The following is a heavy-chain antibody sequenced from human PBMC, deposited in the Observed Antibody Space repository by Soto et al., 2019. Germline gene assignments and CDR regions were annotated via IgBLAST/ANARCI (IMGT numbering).Heavy chain of an antibody. V-gene: IGHV3-30*18. J-gene: IGHJ6*02. CDR3: AKDLNSSGWYYYYYYGMDV. CDR2: ISYDGSNK. D-gene: IGHD6-19*01. Sequence: GGSLRLSCAASGFTFSSYGMHWVRQAPGKGLEWVAVISYDGSNKYYADSVKGRFTISRDNSKNTLYLQMNSLRAEDTAVYYCAKDLNSSGWYYYYYYGMDVWGQGTTVTVSS. CDR1: GFTFSSYG.